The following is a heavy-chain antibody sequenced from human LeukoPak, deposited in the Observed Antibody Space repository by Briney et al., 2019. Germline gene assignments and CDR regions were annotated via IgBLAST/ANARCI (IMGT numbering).Heavy chain of an antibody. Sequence: PGGSLGLSXAASGFTFSSYSMNWVGQAPGKGLEWVSSISSSSSYIYYADSVKGRFTISRDNAKNSLYLQMNSLRAEDTAVYYCARDARDHRFTMGSVAIDYWGQGTLVTVSS. V-gene: IGHV3-21*01. J-gene: IGHJ4*02. D-gene: IGHD3-10*01. CDR1: GFTFSSYS. CDR2: ISSSSSYI. CDR3: ARDARDHRFTMGSVAIDY.